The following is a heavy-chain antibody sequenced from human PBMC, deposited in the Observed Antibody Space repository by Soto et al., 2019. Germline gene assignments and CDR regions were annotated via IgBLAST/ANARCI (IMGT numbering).Heavy chain of an antibody. Sequence: AEHVPHQDSRCSFARYCCCWVRLTPGQAREWMGRNSAYNGNTIDAQKLQGRVTMTTDPSTSTAFMELRSMRSDDMAVYYCTRVKPIRYSSSSRYYYYGTDDWGQGTTVTVSS. CDR2: NSAYNGNT. D-gene: IGHD6-6*01. CDR3: TRVKPIRYSSSSRYYYYGTDD. J-gene: IGHJ6*02. V-gene: IGHV1-18*03. CDR1: RCSFARYC.